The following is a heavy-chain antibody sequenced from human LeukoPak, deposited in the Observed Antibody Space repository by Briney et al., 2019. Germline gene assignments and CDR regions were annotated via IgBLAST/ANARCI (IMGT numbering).Heavy chain of an antibody. CDR2: ISGNGRDI. CDR3: ARDRTHSSGWYLEPSFDP. CDR1: GFTFSDNY. Sequence: GGSLRLSCAASGFTFSDNYMTWVRQAPGRGLEWLSYISGNGRDIQYADSVKGRFTISRDNAKNLLSLQMNSLRAEDTAVYYCARDRTHSSGWYLEPSFDPWGQGTLVTVSS. D-gene: IGHD6-19*01. V-gene: IGHV3-11*04. J-gene: IGHJ5*02.